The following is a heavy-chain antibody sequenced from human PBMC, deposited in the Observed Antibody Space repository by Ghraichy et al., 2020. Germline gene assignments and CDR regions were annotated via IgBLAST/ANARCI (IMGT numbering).Heavy chain of an antibody. CDR3: ARGRVRGVIISRYRPAYNWFDP. V-gene: IGHV1-2*02. D-gene: IGHD3-10*01. J-gene: IGHJ5*02. Sequence: ASVKVSCKASGYTFTGYYMHWVRQAPGQGLEWMGWINPNSGGTNYAQKFQGRVTMTRDTSISTAYMELSRLRSDDTAVYYCARGRVRGVIISRYRPAYNWFDPWGQGTLVTVSS. CDR2: INPNSGGT. CDR1: GYTFTGYY.